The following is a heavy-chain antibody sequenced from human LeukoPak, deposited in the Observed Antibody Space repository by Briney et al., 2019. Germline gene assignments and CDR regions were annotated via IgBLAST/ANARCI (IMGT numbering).Heavy chain of an antibody. V-gene: IGHV4-4*02. Sequence: KPGGTLRLSCAASGFTFSSYGMSWVRQAPGKGLEWIGEIYHSGSTNYNPSLKSRVTISVDKSKNQFSLNVSSVTAADTAVYYCARAEVVGAHLRSGYFQHWGQGTLVIVSS. CDR2: IYHSGST. J-gene: IGHJ1*01. CDR3: ARAEVVGAHLRSGYFQH. D-gene: IGHD1-26*01. CDR1: GFTFSSYGM.